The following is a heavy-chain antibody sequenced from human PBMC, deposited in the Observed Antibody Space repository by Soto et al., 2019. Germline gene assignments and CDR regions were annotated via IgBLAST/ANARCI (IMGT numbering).Heavy chain of an antibody. J-gene: IGHJ4*02. D-gene: IGHD3-9*01. Sequence: EVQLLESGGGLVQTGGSLRLTCAASGFTFSSYAMSWVRQAPGKGLEWVSGISDSGGGTYYADSVKGRFTISRDNSKNTLYLQMNSLRAEDTAVYYCAKGPKVRYFDWGQGTLVTVSS. CDR1: GFTFSSYA. V-gene: IGHV3-23*01. CDR3: AKGPKVRYFD. CDR2: ISDSGGGT.